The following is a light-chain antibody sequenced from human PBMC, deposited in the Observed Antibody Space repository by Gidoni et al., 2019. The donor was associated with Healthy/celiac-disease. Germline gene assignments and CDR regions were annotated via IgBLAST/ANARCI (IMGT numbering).Light chain of an antibody. CDR3: MQALQTPIT. J-gene: IGKJ5*01. Sequence: DIVLPQPSLSLPVTPGAPASISCRSSQSLLHSNGYNYLDWYLQKPGQSPQLLIYLGSNRASGVPDRFSGSGSGTDFTLKISRVEAEDVGVYYCMQALQTPITFGQGTRLEIK. CDR1: QSLLHSNGYNY. CDR2: LGS. V-gene: IGKV2-28*01.